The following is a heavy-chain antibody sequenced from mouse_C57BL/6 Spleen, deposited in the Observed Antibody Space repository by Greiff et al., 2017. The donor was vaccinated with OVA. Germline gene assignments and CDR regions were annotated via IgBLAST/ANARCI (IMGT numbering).Heavy chain of an antibody. CDR3: ARPITTVVPYWYFDV. J-gene: IGHJ1*03. V-gene: IGHV1-81*01. CDR2: IYPRSGNT. D-gene: IGHD1-1*01. CDR1: GYTFTSYG. Sequence: VQVVESGAELARPGASVKLSCKASGYTFTSYGISWVKQRTGQGLEWIGEIYPRSGNTYYNEKFKGKATLTADKSSSTAYMELRSLTSEDSAVYFCARPITTVVPYWYFDVWGTGTTVTVSS.